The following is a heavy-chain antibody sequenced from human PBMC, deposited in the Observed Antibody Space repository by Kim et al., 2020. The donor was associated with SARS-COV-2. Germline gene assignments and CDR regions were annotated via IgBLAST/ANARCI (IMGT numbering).Heavy chain of an antibody. D-gene: IGHD1-1*01. Sequence: SETLSLTCAVYGGSFSGSDWRWIRQPPGKGLEWIGEINHSGSTNYNPSLKSRVTISVDTSKNQFSLKLSSVTAADTAVYYCARGVGWKFPRYYYYMDVWGKGTTVTVSS. CDR2: INHSGST. V-gene: IGHV4-34*01. CDR1: GGSFSGSD. CDR3: ARGVGWKFPRYYYYMDV. J-gene: IGHJ6*03.